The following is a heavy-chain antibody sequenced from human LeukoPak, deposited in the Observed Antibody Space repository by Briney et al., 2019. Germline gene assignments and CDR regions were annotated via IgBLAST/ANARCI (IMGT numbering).Heavy chain of an antibody. Sequence: GGSLRLSCAASGFTFSSYRMHWVRQAPGKGLEWVAVISYDGSNKYYADSVKGRFTISRDNSNNTLYLQMNSLRAEDTAVYYCARVNGRDGYNYDYWGQGTLVTVSS. CDR2: ISYDGSNK. D-gene: IGHD5-24*01. CDR3: ARVNGRDGYNYDY. CDR1: GFTFSSYR. V-gene: IGHV3-30-3*01. J-gene: IGHJ4*02.